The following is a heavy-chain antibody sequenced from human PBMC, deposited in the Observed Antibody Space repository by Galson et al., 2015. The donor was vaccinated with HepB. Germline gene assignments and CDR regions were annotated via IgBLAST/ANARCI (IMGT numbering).Heavy chain of an antibody. V-gene: IGHV5-10-1*01. J-gene: IGHJ3*02. CDR2: IDPSDSYT. CDR1: GYSFTSYW. CDR3: ASQIAAAAYHDAFDI. D-gene: IGHD6-13*01. Sequence: QSGAEVKKPGESLRISCKGSGYSFTSYWISWVRQMPGKGLEWMGRIDPSDSYTNYSPSFQGHVTISADKSISTAYLQWSSLKASDTAMYHCASQIAAAAYHDAFDIWGQGTMVTVSS.